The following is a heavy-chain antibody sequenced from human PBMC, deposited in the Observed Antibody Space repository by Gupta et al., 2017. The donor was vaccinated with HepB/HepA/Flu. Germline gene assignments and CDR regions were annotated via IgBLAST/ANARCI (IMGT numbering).Heavy chain of an antibody. J-gene: IGHJ4*02. CDR3: ARAYYYDSSGYSPFDY. Sequence: EVQLVESGGGLVQPGGSLRLSCAASGFTFSSYWMSWVRQAPGKGLEWVANIKQDGSEKYYVDSVKGRFTISRDNAKNSLYLQMNSLRAEDTAVYYCARAYYYDSSGYSPFDYWGQGTLVTVSS. CDR2: IKQDGSEK. D-gene: IGHD3-22*01. V-gene: IGHV3-7*04. CDR1: GFTFSSYW.